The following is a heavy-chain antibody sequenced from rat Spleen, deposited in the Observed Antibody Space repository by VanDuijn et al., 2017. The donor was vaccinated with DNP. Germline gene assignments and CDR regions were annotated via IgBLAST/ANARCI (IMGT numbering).Heavy chain of an antibody. D-gene: IGHD1-1*01. CDR3: AIYFYSGDNWFAY. V-gene: IGHV5S23*01. CDR1: GFTFSDYY. CDR2: INSRGGST. Sequence: EVQLVESGGGLVQPGNSLKLSCAASGFTFSDYYMAWFRQAPGKGLEWVASINSRGGSTYYPDSVKGRFTISRDNVKNTLSLQMYSLRSEDTATYYCAIYFYSGDNWFAYWGQGTLVSVSS. J-gene: IGHJ3*01.